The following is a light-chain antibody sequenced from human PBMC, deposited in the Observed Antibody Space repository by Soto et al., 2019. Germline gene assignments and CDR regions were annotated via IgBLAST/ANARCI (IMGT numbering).Light chain of an antibody. V-gene: IGLV2-14*01. CDR2: EVT. CDR1: GIDVGGYDY. J-gene: IGLJ1*01. CDR3: SSYTSSRTYV. Sequence: QSALTQPASGCGSPGQSITISCTGTGIDVGGYDYVSWYQHHPGKAPKVMIYEVTNRPSGVSNCFSGSKSGNTASLTISGLLAEDEADYYCSSYTSSRTYVFGTGTKVTVL.